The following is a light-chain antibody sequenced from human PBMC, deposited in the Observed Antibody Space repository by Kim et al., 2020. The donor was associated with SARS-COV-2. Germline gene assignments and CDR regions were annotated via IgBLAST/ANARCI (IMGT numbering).Light chain of an antibody. V-gene: IGKV3-11*01. J-gene: IGKJ5*01. CDR1: QSVTSD. Sequence: LCPRDRSSSPCRAGQSVTSDLARYQQKPGQAPRIFIYDTSNRAGGVPARFSGSGSGTDFTLTISSLEPEDFAVYYCQQRHAWPVTFGQGTRLEIK. CDR3: QQRHAWPVT. CDR2: DTS.